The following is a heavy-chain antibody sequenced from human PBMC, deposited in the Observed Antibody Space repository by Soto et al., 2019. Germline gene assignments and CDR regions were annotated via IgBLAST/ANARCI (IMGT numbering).Heavy chain of an antibody. CDR2: ISGSGGST. Sequence: GGSLRLSCAASGFTFSSYAMSWVRQAPGKGLEWVSAISGSGGSTYYADSVKGRFTISRDNSKNTLYLKMNSLRAEDTAVYYCANTLALRYFDWLSPGAFDIWGQGTMVTVSS. CDR1: GFTFSSYA. CDR3: ANTLALRYFDWLSPGAFDI. V-gene: IGHV3-23*01. J-gene: IGHJ3*02. D-gene: IGHD3-9*01.